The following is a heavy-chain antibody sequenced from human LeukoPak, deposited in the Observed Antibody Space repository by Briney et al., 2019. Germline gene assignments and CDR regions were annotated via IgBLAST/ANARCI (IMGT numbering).Heavy chain of an antibody. J-gene: IGHJ6*03. D-gene: IGHD3-22*01. CDR1: GGTFSSYA. CDR3: ARDLRGYYDSSGYSNMDV. V-gene: IGHV1-69*13. Sequence: GASVKVSCKASGGTFSSYAISWVRQAPGQGLEWMGGIIPIFGTANYAQKFQGRVTITADESTSTAYMELSSLRSEDTAVYYCARDLRGYYDSSGYSNMDVWGKGTTVTVSS. CDR2: IIPIFGTA.